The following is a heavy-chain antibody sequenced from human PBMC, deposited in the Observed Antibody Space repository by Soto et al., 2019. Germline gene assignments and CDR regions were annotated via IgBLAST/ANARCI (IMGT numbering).Heavy chain of an antibody. V-gene: IGHV1-18*01. CDR3: SRINFDYFWASHIGPLHY. Sequence: QVQLVRSGAEVRKPGASVKVSCKASGYTFTSYVISSVRQAPGQGLERMGWISAYNGNTNYAQKHQGRVTMTTDTSTRPAEMELRSLTCDGTAVYYLSRINFDYFWASHIGPLHYWGQGHLVNVS. D-gene: IGHD3-16*01. J-gene: IGHJ4*02. CDR2: ISAYNGNT. CDR1: GYTFTSYV.